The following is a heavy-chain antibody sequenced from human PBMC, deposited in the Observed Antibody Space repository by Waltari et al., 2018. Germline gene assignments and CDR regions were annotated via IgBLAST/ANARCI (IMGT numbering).Heavy chain of an antibody. V-gene: IGHV4-34*01. CDR2: INHSGST. J-gene: IGHJ4*02. D-gene: IGHD3-10*01. CDR3: ATVYYYGSGAFDY. CDR1: GGSFSGYY. Sequence: QVQLQQWGAGLLKPSETLSLTCAVYGGSFSGYYWRWIRQPPGKGLEWIGEINHSGSTNYNPSLKSLVTISVDTSKNQFSLKLSSVTAADTAVYYCATVYYYGSGAFDYWGQGTLVTVSS.